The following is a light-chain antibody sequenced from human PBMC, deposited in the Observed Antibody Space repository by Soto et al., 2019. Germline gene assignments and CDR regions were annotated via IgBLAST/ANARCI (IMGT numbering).Light chain of an antibody. CDR1: QSVRDN. Sequence: EIVMTQSPATLSVSPGERATLSCRASQSVRDNLAWYQQKPGQAPGLLIYRASTRATGVPARFSGSGSGTEFTLTISSLQSEDVSVYFCQHYNFWPHTFGQGTKVDI. CDR2: RAS. J-gene: IGKJ2*01. CDR3: QHYNFWPHT. V-gene: IGKV3-15*01.